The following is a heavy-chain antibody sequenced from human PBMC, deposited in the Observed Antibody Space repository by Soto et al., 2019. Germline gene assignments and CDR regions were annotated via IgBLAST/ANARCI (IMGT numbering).Heavy chain of an antibody. CDR3: ARERGRYCSGGSCQVDY. CDR2: IYYSGNT. D-gene: IGHD2-15*01. J-gene: IGHJ4*02. V-gene: IGHV4-39*02. CDR1: GGSITSSSYY. Sequence: SETLSLTCTVSGGSITSSSYYWGWIRQPPGKGLEWIGSIYYSGNTYYTPSLKSRVTISVDTSKNQFSLKLSSVTAADTAVYYCARERGRYCSGGSCQVDYWGQGTLVTVSS.